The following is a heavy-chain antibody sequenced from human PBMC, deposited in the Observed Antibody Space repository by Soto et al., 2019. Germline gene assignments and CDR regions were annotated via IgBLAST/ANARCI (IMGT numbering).Heavy chain of an antibody. Sequence: SATLSLTCTASGGSISSGGYYWSWIRQHPGKGLEWIGHINYSGRTYYNSSLKSRVSISVDTSKNQFSLKLSSVTAADTAIYYCARDYNRRPVGWFDPWGQGTLVTVSS. CDR1: GGSISSGGYY. D-gene: IGHD3-10*01. CDR2: INYSGRT. CDR3: ARDYNRRPVGWFDP. J-gene: IGHJ5*02. V-gene: IGHV4-31*03.